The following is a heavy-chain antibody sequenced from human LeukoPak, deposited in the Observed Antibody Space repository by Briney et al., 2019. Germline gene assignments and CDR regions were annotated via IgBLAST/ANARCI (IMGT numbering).Heavy chain of an antibody. V-gene: IGHV1-69*05. CDR1: GGTFSSYA. J-gene: IGHJ4*02. CDR2: IIPIFGTA. D-gene: IGHD2-2*01. CDR3: ARARSIYKNIVVVPPASNLPFGY. Sequence: SVKVSCKASGGTFSSYAISWVRQAPGQGLEWMGGIIPIFGTANYAQKFQGRVTITTDESTSTAYMELSSLRSEDTAVYYCARARSIYKNIVVVPPASNLPFGYWGQGTLVTVSS.